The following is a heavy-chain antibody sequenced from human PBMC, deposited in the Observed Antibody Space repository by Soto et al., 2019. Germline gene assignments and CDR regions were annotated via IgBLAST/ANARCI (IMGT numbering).Heavy chain of an antibody. CDR2: INPNSGGT. CDR3: ARDKAYGAREGYYGMDV. Sequence: QVQLVQSGAEVKKPGASVKVSCKASGYTFTGYYMHWVRQAPGQGLEWMGWINPNSGGTNYAQKFQGWVTMTRDTSISTAYMELSRLRSDDTAVYYCARDKAYGAREGYYGMDVWGQGTTVTVSS. CDR1: GYTFTGYY. D-gene: IGHD4-17*01. J-gene: IGHJ6*02. V-gene: IGHV1-2*04.